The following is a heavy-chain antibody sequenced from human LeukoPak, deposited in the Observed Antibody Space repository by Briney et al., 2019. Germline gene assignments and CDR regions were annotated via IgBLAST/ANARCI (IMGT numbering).Heavy chain of an antibody. V-gene: IGHV1-18*01. J-gene: IGHJ6*02. CDR3: ARTYYDILTDPDQYYYYGMDV. Sequence: ASVKVSCKASGYTFTSYGFSWVRQAPGQGLEWMGWISAYNGNTNYAQKLQGRVTMTTDTSTSTAYMELRSLRSDDTAVYYCARTYYDILTDPDQYYYYGMDVWGQGTTVTVSS. CDR2: ISAYNGNT. CDR1: GYTFTSYG. D-gene: IGHD3-9*01.